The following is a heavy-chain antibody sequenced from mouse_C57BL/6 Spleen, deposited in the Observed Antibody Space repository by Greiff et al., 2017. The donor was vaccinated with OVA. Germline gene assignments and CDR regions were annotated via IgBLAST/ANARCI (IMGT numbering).Heavy chain of an antibody. CDR3: VREDGYYEGAWFAY. D-gene: IGHD2-3*01. CDR1: GFTFNTYA. V-gene: IGHV10-3*01. Sequence: EVHLVESGGGLVQPKGSLKLSCAASGFTFNTYAMHWVRQAPGKGLEWVARIRSKSSNYATYYADSVKDRFTISRDDSQSMLYLQMNNLKTEDTAMYYCVREDGYYEGAWFAYWGQGTLVTVSA. CDR2: IRSKSSNYAT. J-gene: IGHJ3*01.